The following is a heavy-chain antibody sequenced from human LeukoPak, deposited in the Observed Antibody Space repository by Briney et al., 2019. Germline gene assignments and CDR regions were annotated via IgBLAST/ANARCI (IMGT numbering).Heavy chain of an antibody. J-gene: IGHJ4*02. CDR1: GFSLSNYW. Sequence: GGSLRLSCAASGFSLSNYWVTWVRQAPGTGLEWVVNINPGGTETYYVEPVKGRFTISRDNAKNLVYLQMNSLRAEDSAVYHCGRFGYVAGVDLWGQGTLVTVSS. V-gene: IGHV3-7*01. D-gene: IGHD6-19*01. CDR2: INPGGTET. CDR3: GRFGYVAGVDL.